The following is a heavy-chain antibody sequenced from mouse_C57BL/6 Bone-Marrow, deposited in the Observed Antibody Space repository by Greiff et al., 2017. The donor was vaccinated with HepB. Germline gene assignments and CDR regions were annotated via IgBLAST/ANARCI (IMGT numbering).Heavy chain of an antibody. J-gene: IGHJ4*01. Sequence: DVMLVESGGGLVKPGGSLKLSCAASGFTFSDYGMHWVRQAPEKGLEWVAYISSGSSTIYYADTVKGRFTISRDNAKNTLFLQMTSLRSEDTAMYYCARRDYYGSSQPYYYAMDYWGQGTSVTVSS. CDR2: ISSGSSTI. D-gene: IGHD1-1*01. CDR1: GFTFSDYG. CDR3: ARRDYYGSSQPYYYAMDY. V-gene: IGHV5-17*01.